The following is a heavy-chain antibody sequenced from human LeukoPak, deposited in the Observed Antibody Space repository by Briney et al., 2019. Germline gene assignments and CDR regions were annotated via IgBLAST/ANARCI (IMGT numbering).Heavy chain of an antibody. D-gene: IGHD6-19*01. CDR1: GFTFNSYE. Sequence: GGSLRLSCAASGFTFNSYEMNWVRQAPGKGLEWVSYISSSGNTIYYADSVKGRFTISRDNAKNSLYLQMNSLRTEDTAVYYCARDRYSSGWGNFDYWGQGTLATVSS. CDR2: ISSSGNTI. J-gene: IGHJ4*02. V-gene: IGHV3-48*03. CDR3: ARDRYSSGWGNFDY.